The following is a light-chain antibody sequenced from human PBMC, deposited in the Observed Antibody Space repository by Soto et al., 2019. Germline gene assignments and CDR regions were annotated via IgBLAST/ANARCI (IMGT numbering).Light chain of an antibody. V-gene: IGKV3-15*01. CDR1: HSVSSN. CDR3: QQYNNWPPGT. J-gene: IGKJ1*01. Sequence: EIVMTQSPATLSVSPGERATLSCRASHSVSSNLAWYQQKPGQAPRLLIYGASTRATDIPARFSGSGSGTEFTLTISSLQSEDFAVYYCQQYNNWPPGTFGQGTKVDIK. CDR2: GAS.